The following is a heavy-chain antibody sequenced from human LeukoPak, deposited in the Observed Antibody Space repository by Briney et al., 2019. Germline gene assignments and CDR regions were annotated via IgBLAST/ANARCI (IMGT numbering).Heavy chain of an antibody. J-gene: IGHJ4*02. CDR3: ARSQQTYYYDSSGYYLY. D-gene: IGHD3-22*01. V-gene: IGHV1-2*06. CDR2: INPNSGGT. CDR1: GYTFTGYY. Sequence: ASVKVSCKASGYTFTGYYMHWVRQAPGQGLEWMGRINPNSGGTNYAQKFQGRVTMTWDTSISTAYMELSRLRSDDTAVYYCARSQQTYYYDSSGYYLYWGQGTLVTVSS.